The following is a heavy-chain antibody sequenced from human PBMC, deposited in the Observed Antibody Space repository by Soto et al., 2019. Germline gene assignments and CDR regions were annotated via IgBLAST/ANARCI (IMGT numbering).Heavy chain of an antibody. CDR2: ISGSGGST. J-gene: IGHJ6*02. Sequence: EVQLLESGGGLVQPGGSLRLSCAGSGFTFSSYAMSCVRQAPGKGLEWVSAISGSGGSTYYADSVKGRFTISRDNSKNTLYLQMNSLRAEDTAVYYCATGRIAVAGPTYYYYGMDVWGQGTTVTVSS. CDR3: ATGRIAVAGPTYYYYGMDV. CDR1: GFTFSSYA. D-gene: IGHD6-19*01. V-gene: IGHV3-23*01.